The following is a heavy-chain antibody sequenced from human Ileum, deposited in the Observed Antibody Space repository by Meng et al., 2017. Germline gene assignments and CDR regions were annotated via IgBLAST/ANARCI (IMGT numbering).Heavy chain of an antibody. Sequence: SCTVSGGSISSGGYYWSWIRQHPGKGLEWIGYIYYSGSTYYNPSLKSRVTISVDTSKNQFSLKLTSVTAADTAVYYCARVEGGYSGYDSSAFDIWGQGTMVTVSS. CDR1: GGSISSGGYY. J-gene: IGHJ3*02. CDR2: IYYSGST. V-gene: IGHV4-31*03. D-gene: IGHD5-12*01. CDR3: ARVEGGYSGYDSSAFDI.